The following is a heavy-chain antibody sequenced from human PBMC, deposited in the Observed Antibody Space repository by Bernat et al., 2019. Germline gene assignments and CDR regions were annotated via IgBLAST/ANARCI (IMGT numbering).Heavy chain of an antibody. CDR1: GFTFSSYG. Sequence: QVQLVESGGGVVQPGRSLRLSCAASGFTFSSYGMHWVRQAPGKGLEWVAVIWYDGSNKYYADSVKGRFTISRDNSKNTLYLQMNSLRAEDTAVYYCARETWPTVTTEGHWFDPWGQGTLVTVSS. CDR2: IWYDGSNK. V-gene: IGHV3-33*01. D-gene: IGHD4-17*01. CDR3: ARETWPTVTTEGHWFDP. J-gene: IGHJ5*02.